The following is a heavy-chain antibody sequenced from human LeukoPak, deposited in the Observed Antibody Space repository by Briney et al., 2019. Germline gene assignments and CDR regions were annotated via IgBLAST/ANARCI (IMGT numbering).Heavy chain of an antibody. D-gene: IGHD3/OR15-3a*01. CDR3: SRRFWTGYYDS. V-gene: IGHV3-15*01. CDR1: EFTFSSAW. Sequence: GGSLRLSCAASEFTFSSAWMTWVRQAPGKGLEYVARIKSKVDGETTDYIAPVKGRFIISRDDSKNTLYLQMNSLRTEDTDVYYCSRRFWTGYYDSWGQGTLVTVSS. J-gene: IGHJ4*02. CDR2: IKSKVDGETT.